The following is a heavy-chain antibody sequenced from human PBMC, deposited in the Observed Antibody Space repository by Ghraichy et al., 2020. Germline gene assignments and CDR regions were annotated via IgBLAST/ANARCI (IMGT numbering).Heavy chain of an antibody. V-gene: IGHV1-18*01. CDR1: GYTFTSYG. J-gene: IGHJ4*02. D-gene: IGHD3-10*01. CDR2: ISAYNGNT. CDR3: ARDGRELLWFGESLTLFDY. Sequence: ASVKVSCKASGYTFTSYGISWVRQAPGQGLEWMGWISAYNGNTNYAQKLQGRVTMTTDTSTSTAYMELRSLRSDDTAVYYCARDGRELLWFGESLTLFDYWGQGTLVTVSS.